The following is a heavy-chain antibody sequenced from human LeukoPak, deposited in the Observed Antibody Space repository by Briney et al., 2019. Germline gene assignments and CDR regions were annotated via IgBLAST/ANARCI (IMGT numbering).Heavy chain of an antibody. J-gene: IGHJ4*02. CDR2: ISAYNGNT. CDR1: GYTFTSYG. V-gene: IGHV1-18*01. CDR3: ARDVAVAGTGDY. D-gene: IGHD6-19*01. Sequence: ASVKVSCKASGYTFTSYGISWVRQAPGQGLEWMGWISAYNGNTNYAQKLQGRVTITRDTSASTAYMELSSLRSEDTAVYYCARDVAVAGTGDYWGQGTLVTVSS.